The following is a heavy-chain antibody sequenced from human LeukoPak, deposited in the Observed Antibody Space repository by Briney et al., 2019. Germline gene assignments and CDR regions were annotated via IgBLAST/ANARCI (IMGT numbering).Heavy chain of an antibody. D-gene: IGHD2-2*01. Sequence: ASVKVSCKASGYTFTSYGISWVRQAPGQGLEWMGGIIPIFGTANYAQKFQGRVTITADESTSTAYMELSSLRSEDTAVYYCARERMHYCSSTSCRGYFDYWGQGTLVTVSS. V-gene: IGHV1-69*13. CDR1: GYTFTSYG. J-gene: IGHJ4*02. CDR3: ARERMHYCSSTSCRGYFDY. CDR2: IIPIFGTA.